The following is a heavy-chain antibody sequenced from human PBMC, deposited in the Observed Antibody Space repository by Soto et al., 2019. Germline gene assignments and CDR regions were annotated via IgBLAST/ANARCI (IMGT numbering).Heavy chain of an antibody. J-gene: IGHJ6*02. CDR2: IDYSGKT. Sequence: KTSETLSLTCSVSGYLISSGYYWGWVRQTPGKGLEWLGSIDYSGKTYKNPSLKSRVSASVDLSQNQFSLKLSSVTAADTAVYYCARDLSPDFWSGYYLGYYGMDVWGQGTTVTVSS. V-gene: IGHV4-38-2*02. CDR1: GYLISSGYY. D-gene: IGHD3-3*01. CDR3: ARDLSPDFWSGYYLGYYGMDV.